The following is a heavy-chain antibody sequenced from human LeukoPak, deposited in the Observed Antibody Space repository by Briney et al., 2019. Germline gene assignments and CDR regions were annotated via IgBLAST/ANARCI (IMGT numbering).Heavy chain of an antibody. CDR2: IYYSGST. V-gene: IGHV4-59*01. D-gene: IGHD6-6*01. J-gene: IGHJ6*03. CDR1: GGSFSSYY. CDR3: ARWVSSSYYYYYMDV. Sequence: SETLSLTCAVYGGSFSSYYWSWIRQPPGKGLEWIGYIYYSGSTNYNPSLKSRVTISVDTSKNQFSLKLSSVTAADTAVYYCARWVSSSYYYYYMDVWGKGTTVTVSS.